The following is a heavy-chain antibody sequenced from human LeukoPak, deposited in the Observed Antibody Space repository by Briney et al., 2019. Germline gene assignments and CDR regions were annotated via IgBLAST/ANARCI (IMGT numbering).Heavy chain of an antibody. Sequence: GGSLRLSCAASGVIISSIWVTWVRQAPGKGLEWVAVISYDGSNKYYADSVKGRFTISRDNSKNTLYLQMNSLRAEDTAVYYCAKLIAVAGNYFDYWGQGTLVTVSS. CDR3: AKLIAVAGNYFDY. D-gene: IGHD6-19*01. V-gene: IGHV3-30*18. CDR2: ISYDGSNK. J-gene: IGHJ4*02. CDR1: GVIISSIW.